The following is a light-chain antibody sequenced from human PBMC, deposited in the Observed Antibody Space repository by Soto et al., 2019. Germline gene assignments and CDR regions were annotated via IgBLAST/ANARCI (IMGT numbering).Light chain of an antibody. CDR1: SSDVGGYNY. CDR2: EVS. CDR3: SSYTSSSTLGQWV. J-gene: IGLJ3*02. V-gene: IGLV2-14*01. Sequence: QSALTQPASVSGSPGQSITISCTGTSSDVGGYNYVSWYQQHPGKAPKLMIYEVSNRPSGVSNRFSGSKSGNTASLTISGLQAEDEADYYCSSYTSSSTLGQWVFGGGTKLTVL.